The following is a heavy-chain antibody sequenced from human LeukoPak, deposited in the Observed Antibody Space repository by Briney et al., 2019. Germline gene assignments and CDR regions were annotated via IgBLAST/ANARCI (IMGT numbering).Heavy chain of an antibody. CDR2: ISYDGSNK. J-gene: IGHJ4*02. V-gene: IGHV3-30-3*01. CDR3: ARDFEWLRSGYFDY. CDR1: GFTFSSYA. Sequence: PGGSLRLSCAASGFTFSSYAMHWVRQAPGKGLEWVAVISYDGSNKYYADSVKGRYTISRDNSKNTLYLQMNSLRAEDTAVYYCARDFEWLRSGYFDYWGQRALRTVSS. D-gene: IGHD5-12*01.